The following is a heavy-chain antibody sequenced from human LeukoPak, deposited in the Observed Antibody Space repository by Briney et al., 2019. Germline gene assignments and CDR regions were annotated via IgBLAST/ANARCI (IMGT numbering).Heavy chain of an antibody. D-gene: IGHD6-13*01. CDR3: ARGRYLTTGGGAAAGFLDY. CDR2: INHSGST. V-gene: IGHV4-34*01. J-gene: IGHJ4*02. Sequence: PSETLSLTCAVYGGSFSGYYWSWIRQPPGKGLEWIGEINHSGSTNYNPSLKSRVTISVDTSQKQFSLRLSSVTAADTAVYYCARGRYLTTGGGAAAGFLDYWGQGTLVTVSS. CDR1: GGSFSGYY.